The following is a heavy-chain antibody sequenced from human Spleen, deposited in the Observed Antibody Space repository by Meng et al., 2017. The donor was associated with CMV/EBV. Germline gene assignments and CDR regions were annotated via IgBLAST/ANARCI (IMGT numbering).Heavy chain of an antibody. D-gene: IGHD1-1*01. V-gene: IGHV1-69*05. J-gene: IGHJ4*02. Sequence: SGGTFNNYGVNWVRQAPGQGLEWMGGIIPLLGTANYARKFQGRVTITTDESTTTAFMELSSLRSDDTAVYYCAREGVVGTTIYFDYWGQGTLVTVSS. CDR2: IIPLLGTA. CDR1: GGTFNNYG. CDR3: AREGVVGTTIYFDY.